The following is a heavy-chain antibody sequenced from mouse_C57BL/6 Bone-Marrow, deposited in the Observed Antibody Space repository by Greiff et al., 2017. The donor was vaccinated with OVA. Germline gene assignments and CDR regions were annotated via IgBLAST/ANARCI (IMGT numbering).Heavy chain of an antibody. D-gene: IGHD2-3*01. J-gene: IGHJ2*01. CDR2: INPSSGYT. CDR1: GYTFTSYT. Sequence: QVHVKQSGAELARPGASVKMSCKASGYTFTSYTMHWVKQRPGQGLEWIGYINPSSGYTKYNQKFKDKATLTADKSSSTAYMQLSSLTSEDSAVYYCARRDGYLDYWGQGTTLTVSS. V-gene: IGHV1-4*01. CDR3: ARRDGYLDY.